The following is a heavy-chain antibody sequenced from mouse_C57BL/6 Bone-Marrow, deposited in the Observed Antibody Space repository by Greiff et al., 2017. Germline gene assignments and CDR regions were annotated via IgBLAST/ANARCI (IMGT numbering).Heavy chain of an antibody. J-gene: IGHJ1*03. V-gene: IGHV14-3*01. CDR3: TKTDIYYGLWWFDV. Sequence: VQLQQSVAELVRPGASVKLSCTASGSTFTNTYMHWVKQRPEQGLEWIGRIDPANGNPKYAPKFKGKATLTVDTSSNTAYLQLSSLTSEDSAFYCCTKTDIYYGLWWFDVWGKGTPVTGSS. D-gene: IGHD2-1*01. CDR1: GSTFTNTY. CDR2: IDPANGNP.